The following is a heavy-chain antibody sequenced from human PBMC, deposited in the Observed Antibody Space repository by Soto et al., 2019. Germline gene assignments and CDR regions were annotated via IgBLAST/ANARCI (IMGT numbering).Heavy chain of an antibody. CDR1: GYTFTNYE. V-gene: IGHV1-46*01. CDR3: ARDRRDGYNTFDY. CDR2: ISPSDGST. D-gene: IGHD5-12*01. Sequence: ASVKVSCKASGYTFTNYEMYWVRQAPGQGLEWMGIISPSDGSTTYAQKFQGRVTMTRDTSTNTVYMELSSLRSEDTAVYYCARDRRDGYNTFDYWAQGTLVTVSS. J-gene: IGHJ4*02.